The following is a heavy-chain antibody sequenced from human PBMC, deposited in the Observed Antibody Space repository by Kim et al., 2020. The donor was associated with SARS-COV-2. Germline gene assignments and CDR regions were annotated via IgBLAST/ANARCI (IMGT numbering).Heavy chain of an antibody. CDR1: GGSFSDYN. V-gene: IGHV4-34*01. CDR3: ARVRSAFTICYLFRRCLRHYYGLDF. Sequence: SQTLSLTCAALGGSFSDYNWNWIRQAPGKGLEWIGEINHVGTTNYNPSPKSRGTISVDTSKSQSSLRLKSMTAAGTGLYWCARVRSAFTICYLFRRCLRHYYGLDFWGQGTRVTVSS. J-gene: IGHJ6*02. CDR2: INHVGTT. D-gene: IGHD2-2*01.